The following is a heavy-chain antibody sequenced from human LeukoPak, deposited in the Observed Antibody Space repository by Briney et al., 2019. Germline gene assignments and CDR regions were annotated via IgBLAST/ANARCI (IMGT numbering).Heavy chain of an antibody. CDR2: ISSSSSYT. CDR3: ARDLAQSYYFDY. CDR1: GFTLSDYY. V-gene: IGHV3-11*06. D-gene: IGHD4-11*01. Sequence: GGSLRLSCAASGFTLSDYYMSWIRQAPGEGLEWVSYISSSSSYTNYADSVKGRFTISRDNAKNSLYLQMNSLRAEDTAVYYCARDLAQSYYFDYWGQGTLVTVSS. J-gene: IGHJ4*02.